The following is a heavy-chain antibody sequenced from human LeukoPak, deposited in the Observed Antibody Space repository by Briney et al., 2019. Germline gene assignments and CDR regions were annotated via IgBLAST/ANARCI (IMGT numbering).Heavy chain of an antibody. V-gene: IGHV3-48*03. CDR3: ARDFSGWSVDP. CDR2: INSGGTPI. D-gene: IGHD6-19*01. Sequence: PGGSLRLSCAASGFILSNYEMNWVRQAPGKGLEWISYINSGGTPIYYADSVKGRFTMSRDYAKNSLYLQMNSLRAEGTAVYYCARDFSGWSVDPWGQGTLVTVSS. J-gene: IGHJ5*02. CDR1: GFILSNYE.